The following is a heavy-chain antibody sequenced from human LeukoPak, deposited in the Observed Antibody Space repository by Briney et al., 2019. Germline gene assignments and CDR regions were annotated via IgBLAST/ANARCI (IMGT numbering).Heavy chain of an antibody. CDR2: ISNDGSTK. Sequence: PGRSLRLSCAASGFTFGSYAMHWVRQAPGKGLEWVAVISNDGSTKYYADSVKGRFTISRDNSKNTLYLQMNSLRTEDTAVYYCARPHSRTINYGMDVWGQGTTVTVSS. J-gene: IGHJ6*02. CDR3: ARPHSRTINYGMDV. D-gene: IGHD4/OR15-4a*01. V-gene: IGHV3-30-3*01. CDR1: GFTFGSYA.